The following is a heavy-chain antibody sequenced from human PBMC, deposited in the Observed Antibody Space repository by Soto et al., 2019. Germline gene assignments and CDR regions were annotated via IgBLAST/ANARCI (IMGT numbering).Heavy chain of an antibody. J-gene: IGHJ4*02. CDR1: GGSFSGYY. CDR3: ARRGYDGSGSYYTLRYDFDY. CDR2: IKHSGST. D-gene: IGHD3-10*01. Sequence: SESLSPTSAVDGGSFSGYYWSWISQPPGKGLEWNGEIKHSGSTNYNPSLKRRVTISADKSKNQISLKLSSVTAADTAVYYCARRGYDGSGSYYTLRYDFDYWGQGTLVTVSS. V-gene: IGHV4-34*01.